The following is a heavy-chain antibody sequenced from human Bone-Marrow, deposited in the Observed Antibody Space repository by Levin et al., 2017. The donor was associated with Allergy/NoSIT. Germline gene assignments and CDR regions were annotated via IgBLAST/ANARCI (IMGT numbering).Heavy chain of an antibody. D-gene: IGHD3-10*01. Sequence: GGSLRLSCAVSGVTFSSYGMHWVRQAPGKGLEWVAVISFDGNQKYYADSVKGRFTISRDNSKDTLYLHIDSLRADDTSVYYCAKEYGSGSLLDYWGQGTLVSVSS. CDR2: ISFDGNQK. CDR3: AKEYGSGSLLDY. CDR1: GVTFSSYG. J-gene: IGHJ4*02. V-gene: IGHV3-30*18.